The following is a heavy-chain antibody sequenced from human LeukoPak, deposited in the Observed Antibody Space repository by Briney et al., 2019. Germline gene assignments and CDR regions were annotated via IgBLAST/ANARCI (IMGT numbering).Heavy chain of an antibody. V-gene: IGHV3-74*01. J-gene: IGHJ4*02. Sequence: GSLRLSCAASGFTFSTYWMHWVRQAPGKGLVWVSRIYTDGSSTNYADSVKGRFTISRDNAKNTLYLQMNSLRAEDTAVYYCARGASARQDYWGQGTLVTVSS. CDR2: IYTDGSST. D-gene: IGHD2-2*01. CDR1: GFTFSTYW. CDR3: ARGASARQDY.